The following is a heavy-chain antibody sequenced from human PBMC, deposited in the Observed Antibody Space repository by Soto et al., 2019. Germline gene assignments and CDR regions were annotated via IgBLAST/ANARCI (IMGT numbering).Heavy chain of an antibody. J-gene: IGHJ6*02. CDR3: ASDRDALVGIFPYYYGRDV. Sequence: EVQLVESGGGLVQPGGSLRLSCAASGFTFSSYEMNWVRQAPGKGLEWVSYISSSGRTTYYADSVKGRFTISRDNAKNSLTLQMNSLRADDTAVYYCASDRDALVGIFPYYYGRDVWGQGTTVTFSS. CDR1: GFTFSSYE. D-gene: IGHD2-21*01. V-gene: IGHV3-48*03. CDR2: ISSSGRTT.